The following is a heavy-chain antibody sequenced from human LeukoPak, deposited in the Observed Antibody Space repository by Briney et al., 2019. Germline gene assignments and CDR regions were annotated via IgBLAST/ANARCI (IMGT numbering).Heavy chain of an antibody. V-gene: IGHV3-48*04. D-gene: IGHD1-26*01. J-gene: IGHJ4*02. Sequence: GGSLRLSCAASGFTFSTYNMNWVRQAPGKGLEWVSYISSSSITIYYADSVKGRFTISRDNAKNSLFLQMNSLRAEDTAVYYCARDLIVGTTYFDYWGQGTLVTVSS. CDR1: GFTFSTYN. CDR2: ISSSSITI. CDR3: ARDLIVGTTYFDY.